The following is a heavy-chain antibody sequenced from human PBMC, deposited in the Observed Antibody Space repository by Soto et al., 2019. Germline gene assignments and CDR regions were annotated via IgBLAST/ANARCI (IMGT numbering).Heavy chain of an antibody. J-gene: IGHJ4*02. CDR2: ISGSGGST. Sequence: EVRLLESGGGLVQPGGSLRLSCAASGFTFSSYAMSWVRQAPGKGLEWVSAISGSGGSTYYADSVKGRFTISRDNSKNTLYLQMNSLRAEDTAVYYCANSGGVGWTGTDFDYWGQGTLVTVSS. V-gene: IGHV3-23*01. D-gene: IGHD3-10*01. CDR3: ANSGGVGWTGTDFDY. CDR1: GFTFSSYA.